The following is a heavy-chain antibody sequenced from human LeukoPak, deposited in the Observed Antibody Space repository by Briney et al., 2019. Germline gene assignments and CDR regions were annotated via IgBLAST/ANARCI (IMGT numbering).Heavy chain of an antibody. V-gene: IGHV3-23*01. CDR2: IFAGGGAA. CDR1: GFTFCGYA. Sequence: VLPGGSLRLSCPVSGFTFCGYAMTWVRQAPGKGLEWGSSIFAGGGAALYADSVRGRFTIFRDDSKSTLFLQMHSLRAEDTAIYYCAKNYYDRRGPYSWVFDYWGQGTLVTVSS. D-gene: IGHD3-22*01. J-gene: IGHJ4*02. CDR3: AKNYYDRRGPYSWVFDY.